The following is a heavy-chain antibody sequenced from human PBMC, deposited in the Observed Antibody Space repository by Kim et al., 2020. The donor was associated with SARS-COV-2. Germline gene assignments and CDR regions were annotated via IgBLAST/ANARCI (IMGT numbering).Heavy chain of an antibody. D-gene: IGHD3-22*01. CDR2: ISYDGSNE. Sequence: GALRLSCAASGFTFSSYGMNWVRQAPGKGLEWVAVISYDGSNEFYADSVKGRFTISRDNSKNTLYLQMNSLRAEDTAVYYCAKGYDSSGYYYGVAFDIWGQGTMVTVSS. CDR1: GFTFSSYG. CDR3: AKGYDSSGYYYGVAFDI. V-gene: IGHV3-30*18. J-gene: IGHJ3*02.